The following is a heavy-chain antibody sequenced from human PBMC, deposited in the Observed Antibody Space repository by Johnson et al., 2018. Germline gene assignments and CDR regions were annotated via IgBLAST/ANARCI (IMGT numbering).Heavy chain of an antibody. D-gene: IGHD2-15*01. Sequence: VQLVESGGGLVQPGGSLRLSCAASGFTFSSYAMHWVRQAPGKGLEYVSAISSNGGSTYYANSVKGRFTISRANSKNTLYLQMGSLRAEDMSVCYCAKPGYPASACRGGSCHYYCYYYMDVWGKGTRVTVSS. V-gene: IGHV3-64*01. J-gene: IGHJ6*03. CDR2: ISSNGGST. CDR1: GFTFSSYA. CDR3: AKPGYPASACRGGSCHYYCYYYMDV.